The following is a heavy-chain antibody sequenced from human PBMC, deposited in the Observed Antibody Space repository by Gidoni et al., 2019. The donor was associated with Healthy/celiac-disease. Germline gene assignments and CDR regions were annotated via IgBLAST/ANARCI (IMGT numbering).Heavy chain of an antibody. V-gene: IGHV4-34*01. CDR1: GGSFSGYY. J-gene: IGHJ2*01. D-gene: IGHD2-15*01. CDR2: SNHSGSP. CDR3: ARGVRWWLHGYFDL. Sequence: QVQLQQCGAGLLKPSETLSLTCAVYGGSFSGYYWSWIRQPPGKGLEWIGESNHSGSPNYNPSLKSRVTISVDTSKNQLSLKLSSGTAADTAGYYWARGVRWWLHGYFDLWGRGTLVTVSS.